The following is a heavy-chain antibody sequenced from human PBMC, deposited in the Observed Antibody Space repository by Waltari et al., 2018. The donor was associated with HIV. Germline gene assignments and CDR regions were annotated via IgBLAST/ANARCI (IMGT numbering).Heavy chain of an antibody. CDR3: ARVEYYYGSGPHVTAFDI. CDR1: GGSISSYY. CDR2: IYYSGST. D-gene: IGHD3-10*01. J-gene: IGHJ3*02. Sequence: QVQLQESGPGLVKPSETLSLTCTVSGGSISSYYWSWIRQPPGKGLEWIGYIYYSGSTNYNPSLKSRVTISVDTSKNQFSLKLSSVTAADTAVYYCARVEYYYGSGPHVTAFDIWGQGTMVTVSS. V-gene: IGHV4-59*01.